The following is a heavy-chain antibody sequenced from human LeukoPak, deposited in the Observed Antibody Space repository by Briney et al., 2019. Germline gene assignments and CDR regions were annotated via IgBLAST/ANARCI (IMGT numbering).Heavy chain of an antibody. Sequence: SETLSLTCTVSGGSISSYYWSWIRQPPGKGLEWIGYISYSGSTNYNPSLKSRVTISVDTSKNQFSLKLSSVTAADTAVYDCASGPNCRGGSCYYYYGMDVWGKGTTVTVSS. V-gene: IGHV4-59*01. CDR1: GGSISSYY. J-gene: IGHJ6*04. CDR2: ISYSGST. D-gene: IGHD2-15*01. CDR3: ASGPNCRGGSCYYYYGMDV.